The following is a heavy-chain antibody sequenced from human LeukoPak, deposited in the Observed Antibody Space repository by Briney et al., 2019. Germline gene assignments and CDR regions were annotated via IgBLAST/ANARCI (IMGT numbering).Heavy chain of an antibody. CDR3: TRGHWGLQS. D-gene: IGHD7-27*01. CDR2: IHHSGNS. Sequence: SETLSLTCTGSGASVTDYYWSWIWQSPGKGLEWISYIHHSGNSDYNPSLRSRVTTSLDTSKNQFSLNLISVTAADTAVYYCTRGHWGLQSWSQGTLVTVSS. V-gene: IGHV4-59*02. CDR1: GASVTDYY. J-gene: IGHJ5*02.